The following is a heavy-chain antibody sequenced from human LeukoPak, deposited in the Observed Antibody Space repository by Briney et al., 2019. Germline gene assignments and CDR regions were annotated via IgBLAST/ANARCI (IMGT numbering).Heavy chain of an antibody. J-gene: IGHJ4*02. Sequence: GGSLRLSCAASGFTFDDYAMHWVRQAPGKGLEWVSGISWNSGSIGYADSVKGRFTISRDNAKNSLYLQMNSLRAEDTALYYCAKVGYGSSGYYYAYYFDYWGQGTLVTVSS. D-gene: IGHD3-22*01. CDR3: AKVGYGSSGYYYAYYFDY. CDR1: GFTFDDYA. V-gene: IGHV3-9*01. CDR2: ISWNSGSI.